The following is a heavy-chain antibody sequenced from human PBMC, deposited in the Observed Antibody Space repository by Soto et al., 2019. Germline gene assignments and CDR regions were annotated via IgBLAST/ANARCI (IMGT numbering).Heavy chain of an antibody. V-gene: IGHV4-4*02. CDR2: IYHSGST. D-gene: IGHD5-18*01. J-gene: IGHJ6*02. CDR3: ARAWPSVDSYGSGVMDV. Sequence: QVQLQESSPGLVKPSGTLSVTCAVSGGSISSSNWWNWVRQPPGKGLEWIGEIYHSGSTNYNPSLRSRVTISLDKSKNQFSLRVKSVTAADTAEYYCARAWPSVDSYGSGVMDVWGQGTTVTVSS. CDR1: GGSISSSNW.